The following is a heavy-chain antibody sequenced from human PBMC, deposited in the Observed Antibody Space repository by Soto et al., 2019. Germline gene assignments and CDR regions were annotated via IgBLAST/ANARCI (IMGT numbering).Heavy chain of an antibody. CDR2: INPSGGST. CDR3: ARGGASRIVVVTGDALER. V-gene: IGHV1-46*01. D-gene: IGHD3-22*01. Sequence: ASVKVSCTASGYTFTRCYMHWLRQAPGQGLEWMGIINPSGGSTSYAQKFQGRVTMTRDTSTSTVYMELSSLRSEDTAVYYCARGGASRIVVVTGDALERGGQGTRVTVSS. CDR1: GYTFTRCY. J-gene: IGHJ3*02.